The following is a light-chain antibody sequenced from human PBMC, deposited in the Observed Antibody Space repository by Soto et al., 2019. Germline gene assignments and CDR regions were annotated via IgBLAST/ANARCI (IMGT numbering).Light chain of an antibody. V-gene: IGKV3-15*01. J-gene: IGKJ4*01. CDR2: GAS. Sequence: VMTQSPATLSVSPGETATLSCRASQSIRSYLAWYQQKPGQAPRLLIYGASMRATGVPTRFSGSGSGTEFTLTISSLQSEDFAVYYCQQYNSWPLTFGGGTKVEIK. CDR1: QSIRSY. CDR3: QQYNSWPLT.